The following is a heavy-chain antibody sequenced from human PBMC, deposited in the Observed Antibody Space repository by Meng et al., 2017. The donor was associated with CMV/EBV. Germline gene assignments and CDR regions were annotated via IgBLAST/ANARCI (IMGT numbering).Heavy chain of an antibody. CDR3: ARDLRVPARPLYYYYGMDV. V-gene: IGHV1-69*10. D-gene: IGHD2-2*01. CDR2: IIPILGIA. CDR1: GGTFSSYA. Sequence: SVKVSCKASGGTFSSYAISWVRQAPGQGLEWMGGIIPILGIANYAQKFQGRATITADKSTSTAYMELSSLRSEDTAVYYCARDLRVPARPLYYYYGMDVWGQGTTVTVSS. J-gene: IGHJ6*02.